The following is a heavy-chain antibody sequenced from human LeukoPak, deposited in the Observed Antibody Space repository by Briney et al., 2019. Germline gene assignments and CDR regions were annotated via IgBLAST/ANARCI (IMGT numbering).Heavy chain of an antibody. D-gene: IGHD1-14*01. J-gene: IGHJ4*02. CDR2: IHYSGNT. Sequence: SETLSLTCTVSGGSISSYYWSWIRQPPGKGLEWIAFIHYSGNTKYNPSLKSRVTISLDTSKNQFSLKLSSVTAADTAVYYCVRDGGAPAGYFDSWGQGTLVTVSS. CDR1: GGSISSYY. V-gene: IGHV4-59*01. CDR3: VRDGGAPAGYFDS.